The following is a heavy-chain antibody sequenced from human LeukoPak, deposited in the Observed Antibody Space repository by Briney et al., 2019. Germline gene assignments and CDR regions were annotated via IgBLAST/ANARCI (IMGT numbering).Heavy chain of an antibody. V-gene: IGHV3-9*01. CDR3: AKDIEDIPCYFDY. J-gene: IGHJ4*02. CDR1: GFTFDDYA. CDR2: ISWNSGSI. D-gene: IGHD2-2*02. Sequence: GGSLRLSCAASGFTFDDYAMHWVRQAPGKGLEWVSGISWNSGSIGYADSVKGRFTISRDNAKNSLYLQMNSLRAEDTALYYCAKDIEDIPCYFDYWGQGTLVTVSS.